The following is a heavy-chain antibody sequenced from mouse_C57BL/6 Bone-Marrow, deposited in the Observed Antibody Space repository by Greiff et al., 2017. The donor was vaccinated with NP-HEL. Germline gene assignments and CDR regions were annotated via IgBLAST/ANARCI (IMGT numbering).Heavy chain of an antibody. CDR1: GYTFTSYW. Sequence: QVQLQQPGAELVKPGASVKMSCKASGYTFTSYWITWVKQRPGQGLEWIGDIYPGSGSTNYNEKFKSKATLTVDTSSSTAYMQLSSLTSEDSAVYYCARGMGRGNYAMGYWGQGTSVTASS. J-gene: IGHJ4*01. CDR3: ARGMGRGNYAMGY. CDR2: IYPGSGST. D-gene: IGHD4-1*01. V-gene: IGHV1-55*01.